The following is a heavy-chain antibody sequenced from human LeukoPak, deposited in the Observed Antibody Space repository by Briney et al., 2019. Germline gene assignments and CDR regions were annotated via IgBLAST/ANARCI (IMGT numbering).Heavy chain of an antibody. CDR1: GFGFSDYY. V-gene: IGHV1-2*02. J-gene: IGHJ4*02. CDR2: INPNSGDN. CDR3: ARGGAIQSCGGKTCFRGFVY. D-gene: IGHD2-21*01. Sequence: VASVKVSCKASGFGFSDYYMHWVRQAPGQGLEYMGWINPNSGDNSCAQKFQGRVSMTRDTSITTLYMELTSLRSDDTAVYFCARGGAIQSCGGKTCFRGFVYWGQGTLVTVSS.